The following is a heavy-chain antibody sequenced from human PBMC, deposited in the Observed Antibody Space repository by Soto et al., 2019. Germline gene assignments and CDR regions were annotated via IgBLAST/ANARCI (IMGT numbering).Heavy chain of an antibody. J-gene: IGHJ6*02. CDR3: ARDRLYGAGLIDV. V-gene: IGHV3-30-3*01. Sequence: PGGSLRLCCAASGFTFSSYGMHWVRQAPGKGLEWVAVISSDGSDKYYADSVKGRFTISRDNSKNTLYVQLNRMRAEDTALYYCARDRLYGAGLIDVWGQGTTVTVSS. D-gene: IGHD3-10*01. CDR2: ISSDGSDK. CDR1: GFTFSSYG.